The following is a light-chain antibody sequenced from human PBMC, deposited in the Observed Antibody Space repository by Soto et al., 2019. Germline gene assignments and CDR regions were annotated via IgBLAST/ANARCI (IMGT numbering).Light chain of an antibody. V-gene: IGKV4-1*01. CDR3: QQYYSGPIT. CDR1: QSLLSSADNKNY. J-gene: IGKJ4*01. CDR2: GAS. Sequence: DIVMTQSPDSLAVSLGERATINCKSSQSLLSSADNKNYLAWYQQKSGQPPKLLIYGASTRQSGVPDRISGSGSGTEFTLTISSLQAEDVAIYSCQQYYSGPITFAGGTRVEIK.